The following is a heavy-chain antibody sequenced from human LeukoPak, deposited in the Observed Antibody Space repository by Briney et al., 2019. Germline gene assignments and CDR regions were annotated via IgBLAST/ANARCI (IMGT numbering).Heavy chain of an antibody. CDR3: ARGGSGNWNAPFDY. J-gene: IGHJ4*02. CDR2: ITSSSSYI. D-gene: IGHD1-1*01. CDR1: GFTFSRYT. V-gene: IGHV3-21*01. Sequence: GGSLRLSCAASGFTFSRYTMNWVRHAPGKGLEWVSSITSSSSYIYYAGSVKGRFTISRDNAKNSLYLQMNSLRADDTAVYYCARGGSGNWNAPFDYWGQGTLVTVSS.